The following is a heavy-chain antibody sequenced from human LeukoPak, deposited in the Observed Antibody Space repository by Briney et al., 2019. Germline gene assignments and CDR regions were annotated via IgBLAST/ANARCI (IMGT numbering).Heavy chain of an antibody. D-gene: IGHD6-13*01. CDR1: GGSFSGYY. J-gene: IGHJ4*02. CDR3: ASGGIAAPNY. Sequence: SETLSLTCAVHGGSFSGYYWSWVRQPPGKGLEWIGEINHSGSTNYNPSLKSRVTISVDTSKNQFSLKLSSVTAADTAVYYCASGGIAAPNYWGQGTLVTVSS. V-gene: IGHV4-34*01. CDR2: INHSGST.